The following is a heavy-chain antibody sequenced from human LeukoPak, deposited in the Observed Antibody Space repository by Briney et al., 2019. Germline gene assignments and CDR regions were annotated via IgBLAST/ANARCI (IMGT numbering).Heavy chain of an antibody. D-gene: IGHD4-17*01. CDR2: IYYSGST. CDR1: DGSIRSANYY. Sequence: PSETLSLTCTVSDGSIRSANYYWSWIRQPPGKGLEWIGSIYYSGSTYYNPSLKSRVTISVDTSKNQFSLKLSSVTAADTAVYYCARRLVGNGAYYYDYWGQGTLVTVSS. CDR3: ARRLVGNGAYYYDY. J-gene: IGHJ4*02. V-gene: IGHV4-39*01.